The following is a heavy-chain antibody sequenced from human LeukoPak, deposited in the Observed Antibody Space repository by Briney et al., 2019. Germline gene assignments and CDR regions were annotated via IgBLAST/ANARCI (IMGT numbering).Heavy chain of an antibody. V-gene: IGHV3-23*01. D-gene: IGHD3/OR15-3a*01. CDR1: GFTFSSYG. CDR2: ISGSGGST. CDR3: AKDFWTTHYFDY. J-gene: IGHJ4*02. Sequence: GGTLRLSCAASGFTFSSYGMSWVRRAPGKGLEWVSAISGSGGSTYYADSVKGRFTISRDNSKNTLYLQMNSLRAEDTAVYYCAKDFWTTHYFDYWGQGTLVTVSS.